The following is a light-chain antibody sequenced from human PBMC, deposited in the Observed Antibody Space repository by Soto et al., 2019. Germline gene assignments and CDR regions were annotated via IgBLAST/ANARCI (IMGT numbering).Light chain of an antibody. CDR3: LLYDGGSVV. CDR1: TGAVTSRYY. V-gene: IGLV7-43*01. J-gene: IGLJ2*01. CDR2: NTS. Sequence: QTVVTQEPSLTVSPGGTVTLTCASSTGAVTSRYYPNWFQQKPGQAPRALIYNTSSKHSWTPARFSGSLLGGKAALTLSGVQPEDEAEYYCLLYDGGSVVFGGGTKLTVL.